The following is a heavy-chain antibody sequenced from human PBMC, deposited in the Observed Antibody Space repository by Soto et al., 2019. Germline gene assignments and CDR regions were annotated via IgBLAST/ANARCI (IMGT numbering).Heavy chain of an antibody. D-gene: IGHD6-19*01. V-gene: IGHV3-23*01. CDR2: ISCSGGST. CDR3: AKGSASTYYFDS. CDR1: GVTFSTYA. Sequence: EVQLLESGGGLVQPGGSLRLSCAASGVTFSTYAMSWVRQAPGKGLEWVSAISCSGGSTYYADSVKGRFTVSRDNPENMLYLQMNSLRAEDTAVYCCAKGSASTYYFDSWGQGTMVTLS. J-gene: IGHJ4*01.